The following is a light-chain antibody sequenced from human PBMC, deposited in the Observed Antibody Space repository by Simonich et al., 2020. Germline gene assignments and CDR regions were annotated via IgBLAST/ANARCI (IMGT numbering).Light chain of an antibody. CDR1: SSDVGGYNY. J-gene: IGLJ2*01. V-gene: IGLV2-14*01. CDR2: DVS. CDR3: SSYAGSNNLV. Sequence: QSALTQPASVSGSPGQSITISCTGTSSDVGGYNYVSWYQQHPGKAPKLMIYDVSNRPSGVSNRCSGSKSGNTASLTISGLQAEDEADYYCSSYAGSNNLVFGGGTKLTVL.